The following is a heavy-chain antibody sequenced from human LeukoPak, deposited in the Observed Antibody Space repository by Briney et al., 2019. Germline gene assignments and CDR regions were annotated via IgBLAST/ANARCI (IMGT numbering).Heavy chain of an antibody. V-gene: IGHV3-49*04. CDR1: GFTFGDYA. CDR2: IRSKAYGGTT. J-gene: IGHJ6*03. D-gene: IGHD6-19*01. Sequence: LGRSLRLSCTASGFTFGDYAMSWVRQAPGKGLEWVGFIRSKAYGGTTEYAASVKGRFTISRDDSKSIAYLQMNSLKTEDTAVYYCTRVGIAVAATGYYYMDVWGKGTTVTVSS. CDR3: TRVGIAVAATGYYYMDV.